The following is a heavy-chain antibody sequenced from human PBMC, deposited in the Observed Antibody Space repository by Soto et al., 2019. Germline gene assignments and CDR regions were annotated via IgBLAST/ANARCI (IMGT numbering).Heavy chain of an antibody. J-gene: IGHJ6*02. Sequence: GALRLSCAAPGLTFGSHWMNWVRQAPGKGLVWVSRIDSDGSSTTYADSVTGRFTTSRDNAKNTLYLQMSSLRVEDTAVYYCARGRPYGMDVWAQGATVTVSS. CDR2: IDSDGSST. V-gene: IGHV3-74*01. CDR1: GLTFGSHW. CDR3: ARGRPYGMDV.